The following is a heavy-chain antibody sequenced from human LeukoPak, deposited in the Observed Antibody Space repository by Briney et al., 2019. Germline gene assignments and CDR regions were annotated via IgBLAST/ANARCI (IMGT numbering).Heavy chain of an antibody. Sequence: GGSLRLSCAASGFTFSNYGMNWVRQAPGKGLEWVSAISGNGGNIYHAASVKSRVTISRDNAKNSLYLQMNSMRADDTSVYYCGRRVLDYDLVTRLNTYYGMDVWGQGTTVTVSS. CDR2: ISGNGGNI. J-gene: IGHJ6*02. D-gene: IGHD3-9*01. V-gene: IGHV3-21*01. CDR3: GRRVLDYDLVTRLNTYYGMDV. CDR1: GFTFSNYG.